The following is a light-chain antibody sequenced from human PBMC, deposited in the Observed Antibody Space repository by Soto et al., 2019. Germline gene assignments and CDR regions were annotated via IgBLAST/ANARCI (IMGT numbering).Light chain of an antibody. CDR1: QGISTA. CDR2: DAS. Sequence: AIQLTQSPSSLSASVGDRVTITCRASQGISTALAWYQQKPGQTPKLLLYDASSLEGGVPTRFSGRGSGTDFALSINNLQPEDFATYYCQQFSHYPRTFGQGTKV. CDR3: QQFSHYPRT. J-gene: IGKJ1*01. V-gene: IGKV1D-13*01.